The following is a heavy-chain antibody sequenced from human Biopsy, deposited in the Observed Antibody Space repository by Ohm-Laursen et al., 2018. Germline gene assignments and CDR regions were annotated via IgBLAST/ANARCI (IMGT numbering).Heavy chain of an antibody. CDR1: GGSISSGGSY. CDR3: ARGDYFDSNGYFWFDP. V-gene: IGHV4-31*01. J-gene: IGHJ5*02. D-gene: IGHD3-22*01. CDR2: TLNRANT. Sequence: TLSLTCTVSGGSISSGGSYWSWIRQRPGKGLEWIGNTLNRANTYYNPSLKNLITISGDTSKNQFSLKLNSVTAADTAVYYCARGDYFDSNGYFWFDPWGQGTLVTASS.